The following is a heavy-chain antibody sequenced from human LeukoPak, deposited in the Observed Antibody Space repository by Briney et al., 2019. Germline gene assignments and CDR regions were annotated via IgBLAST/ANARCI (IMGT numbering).Heavy chain of an antibody. CDR3: ARAEGYYYGSGSPFDP. J-gene: IGHJ5*02. V-gene: IGHV4-34*01. Sequence: SETLSLTCAVYGGSFSGYYWSWIRQPPGKGLEWIGEINHSGSTNYNPSLKSRVTISVDTSKNQFSLKLSSVTAADTAVYYCARAEGYYYGSGSPFDPWGQGTLVTVSS. D-gene: IGHD3-10*01. CDR2: INHSGST. CDR1: GGSFSGYY.